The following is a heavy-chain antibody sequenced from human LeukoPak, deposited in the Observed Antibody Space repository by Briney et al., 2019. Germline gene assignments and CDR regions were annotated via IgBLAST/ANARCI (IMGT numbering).Heavy chain of an antibody. Sequence: SETLSLTCTVSGGSISSYYWSWIRQPPGKGLEWIGYIYTSGSTNYNPSLKSRVTISVDTSKNQFSLKLSSVTAADTAVYYCARDHEYLIDYWGQGTLVTVSS. CDR2: IYTSGST. J-gene: IGHJ4*02. CDR3: ARDHEYLIDY. D-gene: IGHD2-2*02. V-gene: IGHV4-4*09. CDR1: GGSISSYY.